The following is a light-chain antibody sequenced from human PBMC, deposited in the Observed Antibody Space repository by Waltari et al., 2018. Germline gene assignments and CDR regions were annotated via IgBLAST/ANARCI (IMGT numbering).Light chain of an antibody. Sequence: EIVVTQSPLSLPVTPGEPASISCRSSQSLLDRNGYNLLDWYLPKPGQSPQLLIYFGSNRASGVPDRFSGSVSGRDFTLKISRVEAEDVGVYYCMQALQTPWTFGQGTKVEIK. J-gene: IGKJ1*01. CDR2: FGS. CDR1: QSLLDRNGYNL. CDR3: MQALQTPWT. V-gene: IGKV2-28*01.